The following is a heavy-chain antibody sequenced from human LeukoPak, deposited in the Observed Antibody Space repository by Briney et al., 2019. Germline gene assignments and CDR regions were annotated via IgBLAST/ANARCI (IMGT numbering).Heavy chain of an antibody. Sequence: GGSLRLSCAASGFTFSSYAMHWVRQAPGKGLEWVAVISYDGSNKYYADSVKGRFTISRDNSKNTLYLQMSSLRAEDTAVYYCAQKGGADNWGQGTLVTVSS. J-gene: IGHJ4*02. CDR3: AQKGGADN. V-gene: IGHV3-30-3*01. D-gene: IGHD2-15*01. CDR2: ISYDGSNK. CDR1: GFTFSSYA.